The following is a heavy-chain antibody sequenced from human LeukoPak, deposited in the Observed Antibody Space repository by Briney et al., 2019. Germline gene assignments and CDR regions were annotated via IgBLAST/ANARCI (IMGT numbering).Heavy chain of an antibody. CDR3: ARPDGYNSFDY. CDR2: VYPGDSNT. Sequence: HGESLKISCKGSGYSFSTYWIGWVRQMPGKGLEWMGIVYPGDSNTRYSPSFQGQVTISADKSITTAYLQWSSLKASDTAIYYCARPDGYNSFDYWGQGTLSPSPQ. V-gene: IGHV5-51*01. D-gene: IGHD5-24*01. J-gene: IGHJ4*02. CDR1: GYSFSTYW.